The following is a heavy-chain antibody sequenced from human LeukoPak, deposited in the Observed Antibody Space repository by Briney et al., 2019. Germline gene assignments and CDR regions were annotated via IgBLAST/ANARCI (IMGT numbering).Heavy chain of an antibody. CDR3: ASPPATDFWSGTYYYYYMDV. Sequence: PGGSLRLSCAASGFTFSSYSMNWVRQAPGKGLEWVSYISSSSSTIYYADSVKGRFTISRDNAKNSLYLQMNSLRAEDTAVDYCASPPATDFWSGTYYYYYMDVWGKGTTVTVSS. J-gene: IGHJ6*03. CDR1: GFTFSSYS. CDR2: ISSSSSTI. V-gene: IGHV3-48*01. D-gene: IGHD3-3*01.